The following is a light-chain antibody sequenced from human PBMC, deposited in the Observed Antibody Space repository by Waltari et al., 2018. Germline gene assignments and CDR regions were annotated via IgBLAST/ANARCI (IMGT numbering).Light chain of an antibody. CDR2: KDT. J-gene: IGLJ3*02. CDR3: YSAADNDLGV. CDR1: VLANKY. Sequence: SFELTQTSSLSVSPGQTVRITCSGDVLANKYARWFQQKPGQAPILIISKDTEWPSGIPERFSGSSSGTTVTLTISGAQVEDEADYYCYSAADNDLGVFGGGTKLTVL. V-gene: IGLV3-27*01.